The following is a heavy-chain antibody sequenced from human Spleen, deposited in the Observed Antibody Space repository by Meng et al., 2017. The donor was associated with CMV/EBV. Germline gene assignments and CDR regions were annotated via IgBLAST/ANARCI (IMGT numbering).Heavy chain of an antibody. CDR2: IRHDGSNQ. V-gene: IGHV3-30*02. D-gene: IGHD2-2*01. CDR3: AKAQRFGVVIPAAAPDY. CDR1: GFTFSDYS. Sequence: GGSLRLSCTASGFTFSDYSMNWVRQAPGKGLEWVAFIRHDGSNQYYADSVKGRFTISRDNSKNTLYLQMNTLTTEDTAVFFCAKAQRFGVVIPAAAPDYWGQGTLVTVSS. J-gene: IGHJ4*02.